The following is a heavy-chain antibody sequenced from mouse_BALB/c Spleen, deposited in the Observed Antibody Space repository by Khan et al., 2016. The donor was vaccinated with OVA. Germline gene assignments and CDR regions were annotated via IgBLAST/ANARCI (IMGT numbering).Heavy chain of an antibody. CDR1: GFSLTDYG. CDR3: ATELRIGGFAY. D-gene: IGHD1-1*01. Sequence: VQLQESGPGLVAPSQNLSITCTVSGFSLTDYGVNWVRQPPGKGLEWLGMFWGDGSTDYNSALKSRLSISKDNSKSQVFLKMNSLQTDDTAGNYCATELRIGGFAYWGQGTLVTVSA. CDR2: FWGDGST. J-gene: IGHJ3*01. V-gene: IGHV2-6-7*01.